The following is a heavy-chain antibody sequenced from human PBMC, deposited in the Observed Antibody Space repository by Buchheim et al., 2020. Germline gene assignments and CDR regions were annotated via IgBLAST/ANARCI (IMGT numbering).Heavy chain of an antibody. CDR1: GGSFSGYY. CDR2: INHSGST. D-gene: IGHD2-2*01. V-gene: IGHV4-34*01. J-gene: IGHJ5*02. CDR3: ARALTSSYRSYNWFDP. Sequence: QVQLQQWGAGLLKPSETLSLTCAVYGGSFSGYYWSWIRQPPGKGLEWIGEINHSGSTNYNPSLKSRVPISVDTSKNQFSLKLSSVTAADTAVYYCARALTSSYRSYNWFDPWGQGTL.